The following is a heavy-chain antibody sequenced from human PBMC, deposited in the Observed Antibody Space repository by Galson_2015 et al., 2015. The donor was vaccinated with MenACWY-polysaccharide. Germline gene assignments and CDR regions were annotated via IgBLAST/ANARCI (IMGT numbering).Heavy chain of an antibody. CDR2: ISYDGSNK. CDR1: GFTFSSYA. Sequence: SLRLSCAASGFTFSSYAMHWVRQAPGKGLEWVAVISYDGSNKYYADSVKGRFTISRDNSKNTLYLQMNSLRAEDTAVYYCARGTYYYDSSGFDIWGQGTMVTVSS. CDR3: ARGTYYYDSSGFDI. D-gene: IGHD3-22*01. J-gene: IGHJ3*02. V-gene: IGHV3-30-3*01.